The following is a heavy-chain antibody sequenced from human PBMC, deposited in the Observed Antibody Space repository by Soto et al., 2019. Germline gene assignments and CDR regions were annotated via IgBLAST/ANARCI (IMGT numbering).Heavy chain of an antibody. Sequence: EVQLVESGGGLVQPGGSLRLSCAASGFTFSSDWMTWARQSPVKGLEWVASMNRDGSEKRYVDSVDGRFTISRDNAKNSLFLQMNSLSPDDTAVYYCGRDAGRRFDYWCQGSLVTVSS. V-gene: IGHV3-7*01. CDR2: MNRDGSEK. D-gene: IGHD6-13*01. CDR1: GFTFSSDW. J-gene: IGHJ4*02. CDR3: GRDAGRRFDY.